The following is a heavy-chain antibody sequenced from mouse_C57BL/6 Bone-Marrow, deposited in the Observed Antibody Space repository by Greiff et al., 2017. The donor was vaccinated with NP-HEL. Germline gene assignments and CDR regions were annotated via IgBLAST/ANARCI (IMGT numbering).Heavy chain of an antibody. Sequence: EVQRVESGGGLVQPKGSLKLSCAASGFTFNTYAMHWVRQAPGKGLEWVARIRSKSSNYATYYADSVKDRFTISRDDSQSMLYLQMNNLKTEDTAMYYCVRRDGSSPNWYFDVWGTGTTVTVSS. CDR1: GFTFNTYA. V-gene: IGHV10-3*01. CDR2: IRSKSSNYAT. J-gene: IGHJ1*03. CDR3: VRRDGSSPNWYFDV. D-gene: IGHD1-1*01.